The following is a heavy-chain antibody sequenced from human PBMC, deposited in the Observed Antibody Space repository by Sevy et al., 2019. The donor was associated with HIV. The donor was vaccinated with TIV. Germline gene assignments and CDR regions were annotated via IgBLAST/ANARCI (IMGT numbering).Heavy chain of an antibody. V-gene: IGHV3-48*02. Sequence: GGSLRLSCTVSGFIFSRYSMNWVRQAPGKGLEWISYTSGNSGAIYYPDSVKGRFTVSRDNANNALFLQMSSLKDADTAVYYCARGPDCGGDCDVGFYYPLDVWGQGTTVTVSS. J-gene: IGHJ6*02. CDR1: GFIFSRYS. CDR2: TSGNSGAI. D-gene: IGHD2-21*02. CDR3: ARGPDCGGDCDVGFYYPLDV.